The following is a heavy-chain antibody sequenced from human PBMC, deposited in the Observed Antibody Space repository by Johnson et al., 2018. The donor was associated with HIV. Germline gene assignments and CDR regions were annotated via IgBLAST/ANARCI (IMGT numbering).Heavy chain of an antibody. D-gene: IGHD3-10*02. CDR1: GFIVSSNC. CDR2: IWHDGRDV. J-gene: IGHJ1*01. V-gene: IGHV3-33*03. CDR3: ATCSDQVLLGGDNVRGLLGLRWAM. Sequence: QVQLVESGGGLMQPGGSLRLSCAASGFIVSSNCMTWVRQAPGKGLEWVAFIWHDGRDVYYADSVKGRFTVSRDNSKNAVYLQMNSLGAGDTAVYYCATCSDQVLLGGDNVRGLLGLRWAMWG.